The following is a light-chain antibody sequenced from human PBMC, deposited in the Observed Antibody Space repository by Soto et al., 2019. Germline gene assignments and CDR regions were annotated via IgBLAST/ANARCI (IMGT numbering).Light chain of an antibody. Sequence: DIVLTQFPATLSLSPAERATLSCRASQSVGTYLAWYQHKPGQAPRLLIYDASKRAIGIPARFSGSGSGTDFALTISSLEPEDCAVYYCQQRCDWPPITFGQGTRLEIK. J-gene: IGKJ5*01. V-gene: IGKV3-11*01. CDR3: QQRCDWPPIT. CDR1: QSVGTY. CDR2: DAS.